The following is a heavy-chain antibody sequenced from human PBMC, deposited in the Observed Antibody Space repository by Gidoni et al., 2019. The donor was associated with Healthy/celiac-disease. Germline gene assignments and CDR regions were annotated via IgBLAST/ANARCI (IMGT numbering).Heavy chain of an antibody. J-gene: IGHJ5*02. CDR3: ARVDSGYDYWFDP. V-gene: IGHV1-18*01. Sequence: QVQLVQSGAEVKKPGASVKVSCKASGYTFTSYGISWVRQAPGQGLAWLGGISAYNGNTNYAQQLQGRVTMTTDTSTSTAYMELRSLRSDDTAVYSCARVDSGYDYWFDPWGQGTLVTVSS. CDR1: GYTFTSYG. D-gene: IGHD5-12*01. CDR2: ISAYNGNT.